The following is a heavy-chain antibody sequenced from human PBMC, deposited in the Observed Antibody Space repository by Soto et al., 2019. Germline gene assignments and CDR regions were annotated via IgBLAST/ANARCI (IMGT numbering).Heavy chain of an antibody. J-gene: IGHJ6*02. CDR2: IYSGGST. V-gene: IGHV3-53*01. D-gene: IGHD3-3*01. Sequence: GGSLRLSCAASGFTVSSNYMSWVRQAPGKGLEWVSVIYSGGSTYYADSVKGRFTISRDNSKNTLYLQMNSLRAEDTAVYYCASGSGYFYYYYYYGMDVWGQGTTVTVSS. CDR1: GFTVSSNY. CDR3: ASGSGYFYYYYYYGMDV.